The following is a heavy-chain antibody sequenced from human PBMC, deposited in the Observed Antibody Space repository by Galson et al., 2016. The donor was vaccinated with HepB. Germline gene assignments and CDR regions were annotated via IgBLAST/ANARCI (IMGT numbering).Heavy chain of an antibody. V-gene: IGHV6-1*01. J-gene: IGHJ3*02. Sequence: CAISGDSVSSNGAAWNWIRQSPSRGLEWLGRTYYRSKWYNKYAVSVQGRITINPDTSKNQFSLQLNSVTPEDTAVYYCARDRGTWDGSGELIDIWGQGTMVTVSS. CDR3: ARDRGTWDGSGELIDI. D-gene: IGHD3-10*01. CDR1: GDSVSSNGAA. CDR2: TYYRSKWYN.